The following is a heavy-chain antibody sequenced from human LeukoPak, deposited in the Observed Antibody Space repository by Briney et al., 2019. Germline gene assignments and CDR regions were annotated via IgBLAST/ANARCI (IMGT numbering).Heavy chain of an antibody. CDR3: ARETRTIFGVVTHYYMDV. CDR1: GCTFSSYW. CDR2: RKQDGSEK. J-gene: IGHJ6*03. V-gene: IGHV3-7*01. D-gene: IGHD3-3*01. Sequence: GGSLRLSCAASGCTFSSYWMSWVRQAPGKGLEWVANRKQDGSEKYYVDSVKGRFTITRDNAKNSLYLQMNSLRAEDTAVYYCARETRTIFGVVTHYYMDVWGKGTTVTVSS.